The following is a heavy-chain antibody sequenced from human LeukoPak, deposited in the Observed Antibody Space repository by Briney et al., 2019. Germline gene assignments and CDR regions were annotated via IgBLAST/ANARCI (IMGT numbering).Heavy chain of an antibody. V-gene: IGHV4-59*01. CDR3: ASDKRAWGPIAAAGTGYYYYGMDV. Sequence: SETLSLTCTVSGGSISSYYWSWIRQPPGKGLEWIGYIYYSGSTNYNPSLKSRVTISVDTSKNQFSLKLSSVTAEDTAVYYCASDKRAWGPIAAAGTGYYYYGMDVWGQGTTVTVSS. J-gene: IGHJ6*02. CDR2: IYYSGST. D-gene: IGHD6-13*01. CDR1: GGSISSYY.